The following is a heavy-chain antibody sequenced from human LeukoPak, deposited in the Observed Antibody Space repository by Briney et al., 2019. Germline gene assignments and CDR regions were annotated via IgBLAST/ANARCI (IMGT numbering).Heavy chain of an antibody. D-gene: IGHD6-19*01. V-gene: IGHV3-23*01. Sequence: PGGSLRLSCAASGYTFSSYAMSWVRQAPEEGLEWVSGISGSGGSTYYADSVKGRFTISRDNSKNTMYMQMNSLRAEDTAVYYCAKDRIAVAAATPDYWGQGALVTVSS. CDR1: GYTFSSYA. J-gene: IGHJ4*02. CDR2: ISGSGGST. CDR3: AKDRIAVAAATPDY.